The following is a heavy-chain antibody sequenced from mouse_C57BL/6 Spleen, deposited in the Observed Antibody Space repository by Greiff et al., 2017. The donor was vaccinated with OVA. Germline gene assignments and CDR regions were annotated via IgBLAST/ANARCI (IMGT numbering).Heavy chain of an antibody. D-gene: IGHD2-4*01. V-gene: IGHV1-9*01. J-gene: IGHJ3*01. CDR1: GYTFTGYW. CDR3: AIPIYYDYDGFAY. CDR2: ILPGSGST. Sequence: QVQLKQSGAELMKPGASVKLSCTATGYTFTGYWIEWVKQRPGHGLEWIGEILPGSGSTNYNEKFKGKATFTADTSSNTAYMQLSSLTTEDSAIYYGAIPIYYDYDGFAYWGQGTLVTVSA.